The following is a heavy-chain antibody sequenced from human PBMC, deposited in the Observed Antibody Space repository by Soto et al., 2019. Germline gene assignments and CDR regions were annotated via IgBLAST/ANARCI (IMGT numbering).Heavy chain of an antibody. CDR1: GGSISSSSYY. CDR2: IYYSGST. CDR3: ARDYYGSGSYYKHDYYYGMDV. V-gene: IGHV4-39*01. Sequence: PSETLSLTCTVSGGSISSSSYYWGWIRQPPGKGLEWIGSIYYSGSTYYNPSLKSRVTISVDTSKNQFSLKLSSVTAADTAVYYCARDYYGSGSYYKHDYYYGMDVWGQGTTVTVSS. J-gene: IGHJ6*02. D-gene: IGHD3-10*01.